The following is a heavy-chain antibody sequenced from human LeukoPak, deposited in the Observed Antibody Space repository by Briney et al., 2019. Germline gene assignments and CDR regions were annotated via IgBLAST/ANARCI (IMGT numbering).Heavy chain of an antibody. J-gene: IGHJ4*02. D-gene: IGHD6-13*01. CDR2: ISWNSASV. CDR3: AKDYGYSSSWYDY. V-gene: IGHV3-9*01. Sequence: PGGSLRLSCEASGFTFDDYGMHWVRQAPGKDLEWVSTISWNSASVGYVDSVKGRFTISRDNAKKTLYLQMNSLRPEDTALYYCAKDYGYSSSWYDYWGQGTLVTVSS. CDR1: GFTFDDYG.